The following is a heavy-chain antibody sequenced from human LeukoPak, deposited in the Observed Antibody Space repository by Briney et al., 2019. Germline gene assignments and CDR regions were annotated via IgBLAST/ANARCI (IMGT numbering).Heavy chain of an antibody. CDR1: GFTFSNAW. J-gene: IGHJ4*02. Sequence: GGALRLSCAASGFTFSNAWMSWVRQAPGKGLEWVGRIKSKTDGGTTDYAAPVKGRFTISRDDSKNTLYLQMTSLKTEDTAVYYCTTAPYIAALTFDYWGQGTLVTVSS. D-gene: IGHD6-6*01. V-gene: IGHV3-15*01. CDR3: TTAPYIAALTFDY. CDR2: IKSKTDGGTT.